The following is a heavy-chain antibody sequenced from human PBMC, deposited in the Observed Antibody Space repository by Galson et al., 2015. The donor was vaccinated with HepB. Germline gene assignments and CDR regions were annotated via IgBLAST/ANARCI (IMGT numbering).Heavy chain of an antibody. Sequence: SLRLSCAASGFTFSSYGMHWVRQAPGKGLEWVAVIWYDGSNKYYADSVKGRFTISRDNSKNTLYLQMNSLRAEDTAVYYCARDFRPQSGYDWGHFDYWGQGTLVTVSS. CDR2: IWYDGSNK. D-gene: IGHD5-12*01. CDR3: ARDFRPQSGYDWGHFDY. V-gene: IGHV3-33*01. CDR1: GFTFSSYG. J-gene: IGHJ4*02.